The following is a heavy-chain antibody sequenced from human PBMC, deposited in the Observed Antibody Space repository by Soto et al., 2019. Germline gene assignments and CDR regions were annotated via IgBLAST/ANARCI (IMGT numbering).Heavy chain of an antibody. V-gene: IGHV4-34*01. Sequence: SETLSLTGAVYGGSFSGYYWSWIRQPRGKGLEWIGEINHSGSTNYNPSLKSRVTISVDTSKNQFSLKLSSVTAADTAVYYCARGRGGHSSGWYRGRWFDPWGQGTLVTVSS. J-gene: IGHJ5*02. CDR3: ARGRGGHSSGWYRGRWFDP. CDR2: INHSGST. CDR1: GGSFSGYY. D-gene: IGHD6-19*01.